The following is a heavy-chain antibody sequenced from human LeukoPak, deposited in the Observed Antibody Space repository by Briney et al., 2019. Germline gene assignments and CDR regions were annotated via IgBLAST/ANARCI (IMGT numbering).Heavy chain of an antibody. V-gene: IGHV1-2*04. CDR3: ARDPSDGYNPLFAFDI. J-gene: IGHJ3*02. CDR1: GYTFTGYY. Sequence: GASVKVSCKASGYTFTGYYMRWVRQAPGQGLEWMGWINPNSGGTNYAQKFQGWVTMTRDTSISTAYMELSRLRSDDTAVYYCARDPSDGYNPLFAFDIWGQGTMVTVSS. CDR2: INPNSGGT. D-gene: IGHD5-24*01.